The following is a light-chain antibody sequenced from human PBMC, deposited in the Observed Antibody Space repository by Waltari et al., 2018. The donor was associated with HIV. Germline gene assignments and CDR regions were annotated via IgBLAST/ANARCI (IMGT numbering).Light chain of an antibody. CDR1: QSISSY. CDR2: GAS. CDR3: QQFNNWPGT. Sequence: DIVMTQSPATLSVSPGERATLSCRASQSISSYLAWYQQKPGQAPRLLIYGASTRASGFPARFSGSGFGTEFTLIISSLQSEDFAVYYCQQFNNWPGTFGQGTKVEI. V-gene: IGKV3-15*01. J-gene: IGKJ1*01.